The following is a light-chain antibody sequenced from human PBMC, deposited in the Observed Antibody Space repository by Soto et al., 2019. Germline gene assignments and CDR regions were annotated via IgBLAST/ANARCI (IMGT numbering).Light chain of an antibody. Sequence: EIVLTQSPATLSLSPGERATLSCRASQSVSSYLAWYQQKPGQAPRLLIYDASNRATGIPARFSGSGSGTDFTLTISSLEPEDFATYYCQQYNAFSSSVTFGPGTKVEIK. V-gene: IGKV3-11*01. CDR3: QQYNAFSSSVT. CDR2: DAS. CDR1: QSVSSY. J-gene: IGKJ3*01.